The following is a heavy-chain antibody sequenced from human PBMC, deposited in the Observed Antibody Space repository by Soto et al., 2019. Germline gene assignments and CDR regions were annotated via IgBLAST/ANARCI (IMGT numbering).Heavy chain of an antibody. CDR3: ARLRPLPSGLGSGSYYNFGGEYYYYYYMDV. J-gene: IGHJ6*03. Sequence: SETLSLTCTVSGGSISSYYWSWIRQPPGKGLEWIGYIYYSGSTNYNPSLKSRVTISVDTSKNQFSLKLSSVTAADTAVYYCARLRPLPSGLGSGSYYNFGGEYYYYYYMDVWGKGTTVTVSS. D-gene: IGHD3-10*01. V-gene: IGHV4-59*08. CDR1: GGSISSYY. CDR2: IYYSGST.